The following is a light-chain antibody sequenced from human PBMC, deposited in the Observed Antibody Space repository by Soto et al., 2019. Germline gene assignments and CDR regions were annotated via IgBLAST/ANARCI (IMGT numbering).Light chain of an antibody. J-gene: IGKJ5*01. V-gene: IGKV2-30*01. CDR3: MQGTHWPLT. Sequence: VIMTQTQLSLPVSLGQAASISCRSSQGLVYMDVNTYLAWFQQRPGQSPRRLIYKISNRDSGVPDRFSGSGSGTYFTLQISRVEAEDVGIYYCMQGTHWPLTFGQGTRLEIK. CDR2: KIS. CDR1: QGLVYMDVNTY.